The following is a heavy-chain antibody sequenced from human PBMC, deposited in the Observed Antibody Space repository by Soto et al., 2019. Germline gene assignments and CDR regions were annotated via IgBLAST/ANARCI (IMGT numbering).Heavy chain of an antibody. J-gene: IGHJ6*02. Sequence: SETLSLTCAVYGGSFSGYYWSWMRQPPGKGLECIGEINHSGSTNYNPSLKSRVTISVDTSKNQFSLKLSSVTAADTAVYYCARGGPAARKGDYYGMDVWGQGTTVTVSS. D-gene: IGHD2-2*01. V-gene: IGHV4-34*01. CDR1: GGSFSGYY. CDR2: INHSGST. CDR3: ARGGPAARKGDYYGMDV.